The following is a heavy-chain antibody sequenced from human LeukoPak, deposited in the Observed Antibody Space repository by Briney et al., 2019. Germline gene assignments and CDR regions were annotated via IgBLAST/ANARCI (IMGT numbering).Heavy chain of an antibody. CDR2: ISGSGGST. D-gene: IGHD2-21*02. J-gene: IGHJ3*02. CDR3: AKVTGTYCGGDCYNDAFDI. V-gene: IGHV3-23*01. Sequence: GGSLRLSCAASGFTFSSYAMSWVRQAPGKGLEWVSAISGSGGSTYYADSVKGRFTISRDNSKNTLYLQMNSLRAEDTAVYYCAKVTGTYCGGDCYNDAFDIWGQGTMVTVSS. CDR1: GFTFSSYA.